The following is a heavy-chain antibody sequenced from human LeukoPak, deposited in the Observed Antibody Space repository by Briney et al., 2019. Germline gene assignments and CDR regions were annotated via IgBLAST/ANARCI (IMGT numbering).Heavy chain of an antibody. CDR1: GFTFSSYS. V-gene: IGHV3-21*04. D-gene: IGHD4-23*01. J-gene: IGHJ3*02. CDR3: AETDYGGNGGAFDI. CDR2: ISSSSSYI. Sequence: GGSLRLSCAASGFTFSSYSMNWVRQALGKGLEWVSSISSSSSYIYYADSVKGRFPISRDNSKNTLYLQMNSLRAEDTAVYYCAETDYGGNGGAFDIWGQGTMVTVSS.